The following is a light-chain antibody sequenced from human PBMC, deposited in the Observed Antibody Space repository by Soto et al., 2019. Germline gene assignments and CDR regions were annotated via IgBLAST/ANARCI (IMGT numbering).Light chain of an antibody. Sequence: QSVLTQSPSASASLGDSVKLTCTRSSGHSSYAIVWHQQQQETGTPSLMKLDGDASHTKGDANPDRFSGSSAGAERYVTSCSLQYEDAADYCCQTWGAGSRGVFGGGTKLTVL. CDR2: LDGDASH. CDR1: SGHSSYA. CDR3: QTWGAGSRGV. V-gene: IGLV4-69*01. J-gene: IGLJ2*01.